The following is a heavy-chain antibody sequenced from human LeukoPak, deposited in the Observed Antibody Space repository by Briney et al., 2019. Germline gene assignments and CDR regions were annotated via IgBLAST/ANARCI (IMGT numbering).Heavy chain of an antibody. V-gene: IGHV4-4*07. D-gene: IGHD3-3*01. CDR1: GGSISSYY. Sequence: SETLSLTCTVSGGSISSYYWSWIRQPAGEGLEWIGRIYTSGSINYNPSLKSRVTMSVDTSKNQFSLKLSSVTAADTAVYYCARLDYDFWSGYLDYWGQGTLVTVSS. CDR3: ARLDYDFWSGYLDY. J-gene: IGHJ4*02. CDR2: IYTSGSI.